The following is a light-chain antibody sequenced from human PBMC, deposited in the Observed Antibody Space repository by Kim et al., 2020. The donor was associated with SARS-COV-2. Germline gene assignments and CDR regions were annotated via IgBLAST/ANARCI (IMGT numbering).Light chain of an antibody. CDR2: WAS. Sequence: DIVMTQSPDSLAVSLDERATISCKSSQTVLYSSSNMSYLAWYQHRPRQRPKLLIRWASTREFGVPGRFSGSGSGTDFTLTISSLQAEDVAVYFCQQSLDPPFTFGPGTKVDIK. J-gene: IGKJ3*01. CDR1: QTVLYSSSNMSY. V-gene: IGKV4-1*01. CDR3: QQSLDPPFT.